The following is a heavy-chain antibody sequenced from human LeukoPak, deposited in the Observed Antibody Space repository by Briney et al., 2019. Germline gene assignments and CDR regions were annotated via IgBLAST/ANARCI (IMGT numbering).Heavy chain of an antibody. V-gene: IGHV1-8*01. CDR3: AREDQIFYASDY. J-gene: IGHJ4*02. Sequence: ASVKVSCKASGYTFTSYDINWVRQATGQGLEWMGWMNPNSGNTGYAQKFQGRVTMTRNTSISTAYMELRSLRSDDTAVYFCAREDQIFYASDYWGQGTLVTVSS. CDR1: GYTFTSYD. CDR2: MNPNSGNT. D-gene: IGHD2/OR15-2a*01.